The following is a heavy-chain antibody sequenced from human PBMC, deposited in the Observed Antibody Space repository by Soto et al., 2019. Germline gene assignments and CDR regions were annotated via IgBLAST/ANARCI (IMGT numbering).Heavy chain of an antibody. CDR3: ASLRTSHSGYSGGFDY. CDR1: GYTFTSYA. J-gene: IGHJ4*02. D-gene: IGHD5-12*01. CDR2: INAGNGNT. Sequence: QVPLVQSGAEEKKPGASVKVSCKASGYTFTSYAMHWVRQAPGQRLEWMGWINAGNGNTRYSQKFQGRVTITRDTSASTAYMELSSLRSEDTAIYYCASLRTSHSGYSGGFDYWGQGTLVTVSS. V-gene: IGHV1-3*05.